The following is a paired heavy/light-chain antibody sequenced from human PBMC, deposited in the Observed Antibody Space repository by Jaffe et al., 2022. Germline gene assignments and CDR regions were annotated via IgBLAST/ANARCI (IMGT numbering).Light chain of an antibody. CDR3: QQTYRTPWT. CDR2: GPS. V-gene: IGKV1-39*01. Sequence: DIQVTQSPSSLSASVGDRVAIICRASQGIINYVNWYQHQPGKVPRVLISGPSTLESGVPSRFSASGSGTDFTLTISSLQREDSATYYCQQTYRTPWTFGQGTRVEI. J-gene: IGKJ1*01. CDR1: QGIINY.
Heavy chain of an antibody. CDR1: DDSVNYDKYY. J-gene: IGHJ6*03. V-gene: IGHV4-61*02. CDR2: FYVTGST. D-gene: IGHD3-10*01. Sequence: QVQLQESGPGLVKPSQTLSLTCTVSDDSVNYDKYYWSWIRQPAGKGLEWIGHFYVTGSTSYDPSLQSRLSMSLDTSKNEFSLRLNSVTAADTAIYYCARVRSGGPGPRGFYYYIDVWGRGISVTVS. CDR3: ARVRSGGPGPRGFYYYIDV.